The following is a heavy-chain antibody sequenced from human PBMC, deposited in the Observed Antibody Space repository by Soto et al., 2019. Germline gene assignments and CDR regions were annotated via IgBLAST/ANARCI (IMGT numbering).Heavy chain of an antibody. CDR2: ISGGGGTT. V-gene: IGHV3-23*01. D-gene: IGHD1-26*01. J-gene: IGHJ6*02. CDR3: AKVSLGALTFTDYYYYGLDV. CDR1: GFTFSSYA. Sequence: GGFLRLSCAASGFTFSSYAMSWVRQAPGKGLEWVSAISGGGGTTYSADSVKGRVTISRDNSKNTLYLQMNSLRAEDTAVYYCAKVSLGALTFTDYYYYGLDVWGQGTTVTVSS.